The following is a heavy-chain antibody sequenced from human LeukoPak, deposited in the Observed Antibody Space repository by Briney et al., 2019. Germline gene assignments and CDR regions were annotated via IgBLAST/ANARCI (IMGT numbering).Heavy chain of an antibody. Sequence: GESLKISCKGSGYSFTSYWIGWVRQMPGKGLELMGIIYPGDSDTRYSPSFQGQVTISADKSISTAYLQWSSLKASDTAMYYCARRYFDWLSNQYYFDYWGQGTLVTVSS. J-gene: IGHJ4*02. D-gene: IGHD3-9*01. CDR1: GYSFTSYW. CDR2: IYPGDSDT. V-gene: IGHV5-51*01. CDR3: ARRYFDWLSNQYYFDY.